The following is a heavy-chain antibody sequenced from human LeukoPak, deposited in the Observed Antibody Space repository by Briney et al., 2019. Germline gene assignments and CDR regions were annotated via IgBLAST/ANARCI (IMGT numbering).Heavy chain of an antibody. D-gene: IGHD1-26*01. Sequence: TGGSLRLSCAASGFTFSNYAMTWVRQAPGKGLEWVSGISGSGSSTYYADSVKGRFTLSRDYPKNTLYLQMNSLRAEDTAVYFCAKYSGSYYYPPNWDSWSQGTLVTVSS. CDR2: ISGSGSST. CDR1: GFTFSNYA. V-gene: IGHV3-23*01. CDR3: AKYSGSYYYPPNWDS. J-gene: IGHJ4*02.